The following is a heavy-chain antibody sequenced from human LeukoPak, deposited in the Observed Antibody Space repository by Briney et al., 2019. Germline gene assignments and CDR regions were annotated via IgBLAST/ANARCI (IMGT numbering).Heavy chain of an antibody. D-gene: IGHD3-10*01. CDR1: GGSFSGYY. Sequence: SETLSLTCAVYGGSFSGYYWSWIRQPPGKGLEWIGEINRSGSTNYNPSLKSRVTISVDTSKNQFSLKLSSVTAADTAVYYCARLTKLTRITMVRGAAYYFDYWGQGTLVTVSS. CDR2: INRSGST. V-gene: IGHV4-34*01. J-gene: IGHJ4*02. CDR3: ARLTKLTRITMVRGAAYYFDY.